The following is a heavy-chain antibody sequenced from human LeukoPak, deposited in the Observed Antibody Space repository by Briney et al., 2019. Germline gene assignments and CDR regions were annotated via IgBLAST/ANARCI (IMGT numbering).Heavy chain of an antibody. J-gene: IGHJ4*02. D-gene: IGHD6-19*01. CDR2: INPNSGGT. CDR3: ARGIGQWLGSDY. Sequence: ASVKVSCKVSGYTLTELSMHWVRQAPGQGLEWKGWINPNSGGTNYAQKFQGWVTMTRDTSISTAYMELSRLRSDDTAVYYCARGIGQWLGSDYWGQGTLVTVSS. V-gene: IGHV1-2*04. CDR1: GYTLTELS.